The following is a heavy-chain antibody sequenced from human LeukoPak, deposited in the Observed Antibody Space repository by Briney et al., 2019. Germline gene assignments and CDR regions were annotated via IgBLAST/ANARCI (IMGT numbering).Heavy chain of an antibody. D-gene: IGHD1-26*01. CDR1: GGSISSSSYY. Sequence: SQTLSLTCTVSGGSISSSSYYWGWIRQPPGKGLEWIGSIYSGSTTYYNPSLKSRVTISVDTSKNQFSLKLSSVTAADTAVYYCARRDLGATFDYWGQGTLVTVSS. V-gene: IGHV4-39*01. CDR3: ARRDLGATFDY. CDR2: IYSGSTT. J-gene: IGHJ4*02.